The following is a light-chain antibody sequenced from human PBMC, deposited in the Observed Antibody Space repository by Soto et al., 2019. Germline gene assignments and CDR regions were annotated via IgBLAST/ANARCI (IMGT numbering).Light chain of an antibody. Sequence: EIVMTQSPATLSVSPGERATLSCRASQSVSSNLAWYQQKPGQAPRLLIYGASTRATGIPARFSGSGSGTEFTLTISSLQSEEFEVYYCQQYNNWSSWTFGQGTKVEIK. CDR2: GAS. J-gene: IGKJ1*01. V-gene: IGKV3-15*01. CDR3: QQYNNWSSWT. CDR1: QSVSSN.